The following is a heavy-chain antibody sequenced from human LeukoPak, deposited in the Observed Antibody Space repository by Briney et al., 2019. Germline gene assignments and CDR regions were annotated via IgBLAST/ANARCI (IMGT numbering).Heavy chain of an antibody. CDR2: ISAYNGNK. V-gene: IGHV1-18*01. CDR1: GYTFTSYG. D-gene: IGHD3-3*01. J-gene: IGHJ5*02. CDR3: ASTSGGYYDFWSGYYHNWFDP. Sequence: ASVNVSCKASGYTFTSYGISWVRQAPGQGLEWMGWISAYNGNKNYAQKLQGRVTMTTDTSTSTAYMELRSLRSDDTAVYYCASTSGGYYDFWSGYYHNWFDPWGQGTLVTVSS.